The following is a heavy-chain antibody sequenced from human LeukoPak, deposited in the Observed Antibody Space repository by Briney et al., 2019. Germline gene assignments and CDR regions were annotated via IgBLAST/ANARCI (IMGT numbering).Heavy chain of an antibody. CDR2: ISTGNGNT. J-gene: IGHJ3*02. Sequence: ASVKVSCKTSGFTFTNYAMHWVRQAPGQRLEWMGWISTGNGNTKYSQNLQGRVTISRDTSATTAYMEVTSLRSEDTAVYYCARGVPASPAGAFDIWGQGTMVTVSS. CDR1: GFTFTNYA. CDR3: ARGVPASPAGAFDI. V-gene: IGHV1-3*04. D-gene: IGHD2-21*02.